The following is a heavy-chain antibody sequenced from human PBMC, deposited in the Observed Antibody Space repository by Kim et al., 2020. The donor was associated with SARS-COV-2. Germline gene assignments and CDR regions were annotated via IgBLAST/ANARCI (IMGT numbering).Heavy chain of an antibody. D-gene: IGHD2-8*01. Sequence: LKSRVTISVDTSKNQFSLKLSSVTAADTAVYYCARWLYCTNGVCHYYFDYWGQGTLVTVSS. V-gene: IGHV4-39*07. CDR3: ARWLYCTNGVCHYYFDY. J-gene: IGHJ4*02.